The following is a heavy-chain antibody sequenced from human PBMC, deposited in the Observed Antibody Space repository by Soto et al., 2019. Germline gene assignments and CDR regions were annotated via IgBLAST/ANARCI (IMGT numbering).Heavy chain of an antibody. CDR3: AKSETRVPFGRRAEYFQH. J-gene: IGHJ1*01. V-gene: IGHV1-18*01. CDR1: GYTFISYG. CDR2: VGAYNANA. Sequence: ASVKVSCKASGYTFISYGISWIRQAPGRGLEWMGWVGAYNANADSAQNFQDRVTMTVDASRSTAYLELRSLTSDDTAVYYCAKSETRVPFGRRAEYFQHWGQGTLVTVSS. D-gene: IGHD3-10*01.